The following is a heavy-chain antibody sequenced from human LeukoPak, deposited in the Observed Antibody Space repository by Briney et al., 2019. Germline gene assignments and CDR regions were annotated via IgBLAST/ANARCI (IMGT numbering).Heavy chain of an antibody. V-gene: IGHV3-9*01. CDR1: GFTFVDIG. Sequence: GGSLRLSCAASGFTFVDIGMYWGRHAPGKGLWWGSRISCNSASVGYVDSAKGRFTISRDNAKKTLYLQMNSLRAEDTALYYCAKDYGYSSSWYDYWGQGTLVTVSS. D-gene: IGHD6-13*01. CDR3: AKDYGYSSSWYDY. CDR2: ISCNSASV. J-gene: IGHJ4*02.